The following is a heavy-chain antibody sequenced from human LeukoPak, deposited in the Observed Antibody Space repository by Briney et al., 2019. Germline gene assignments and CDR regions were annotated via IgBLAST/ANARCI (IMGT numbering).Heavy chain of an antibody. Sequence: AGGSLRLSCAASGFTFSTYAMTWVRQSPGKGLEWVSTISANGDNTYYADSVTGRFTISRDNSKNTLYLQMNSLRAEDTAIYFCARKYSSSWYDYWGQGTLVTVSS. CDR1: GFTFSTYA. CDR3: ARKYSSSWYDY. CDR2: ISANGDNT. D-gene: IGHD6-13*01. J-gene: IGHJ4*02. V-gene: IGHV3-23*01.